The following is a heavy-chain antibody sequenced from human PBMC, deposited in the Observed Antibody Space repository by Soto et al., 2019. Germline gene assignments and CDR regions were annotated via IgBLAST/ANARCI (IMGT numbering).Heavy chain of an antibody. CDR1: GFTFSSYG. J-gene: IGHJ6*01. CDR3: PKDRVTPNYYYYYGMDV. CDR2: ISYDGSNK. Sequence: GGSLRLSCAASGFTFSSYGMHWVRQAPGKGLEWVAVISYDGSNKYYADSVKGRFTISRDNSKNTLCLQMNSLRSEDTAVYYCPKDRVTPNYYYYYGMDVWEQETTCTVSS. V-gene: IGHV3-30*18. D-gene: IGHD4-4*01.